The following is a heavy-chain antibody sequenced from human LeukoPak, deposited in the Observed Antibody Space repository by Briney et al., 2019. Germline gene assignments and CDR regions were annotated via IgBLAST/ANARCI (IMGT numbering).Heavy chain of an antibody. D-gene: IGHD2-2*01. CDR2: IKQDGSEK. CDR1: GFTFSSYW. CDR3: ARDFLSQDIVVVPAAQPNDAFDI. J-gene: IGHJ3*02. V-gene: IGHV3-7*01. Sequence: AGGSLGLSCAASGFTFSSYWMSWVRQAPGKGLEWVANIKQDGSEKYYVDSVKGRFTISRDNAKNSLYLQMNSLRAEDTAVYYCARDFLSQDIVVVPAAQPNDAFDIWGQGTMVTVSS.